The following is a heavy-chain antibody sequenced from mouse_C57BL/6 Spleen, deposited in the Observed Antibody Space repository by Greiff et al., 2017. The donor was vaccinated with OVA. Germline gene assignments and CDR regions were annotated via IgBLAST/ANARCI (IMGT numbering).Heavy chain of an antibody. Sequence: VQLQQPGAELVRPGSSVKLSCKASGYTFTSYWLDWVKQRPGQGLEWIGNIYPSDSETHYNQKFKDKATFTVAKSSSTAYMQLSSLTSEDSAVYYSARSGDSHFDYWGQGTTLTVSS. D-gene: IGHD3-2*02. CDR2: IYPSDSET. CDR1: GYTFTSYW. CDR3: ARSGDSHFDY. V-gene: IGHV1-61*01. J-gene: IGHJ2*01.